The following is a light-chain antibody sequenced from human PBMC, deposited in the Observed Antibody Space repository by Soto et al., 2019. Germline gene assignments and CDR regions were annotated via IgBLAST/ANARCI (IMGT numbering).Light chain of an antibody. J-gene: IGKJ1*01. CDR2: GAS. CDR1: QTVSSSK. Sequence: EIVLTQSPGTLSLSPGERATLSCRASQTVSSSKLAWYQQKPGQAPRLLIYGASNRATGIPDRFSGSGSGTDFTLTISGLVPEDFAVYYCQQFHSSSWAFGQGTNVDIK. CDR3: QQFHSSSWA. V-gene: IGKV3-20*01.